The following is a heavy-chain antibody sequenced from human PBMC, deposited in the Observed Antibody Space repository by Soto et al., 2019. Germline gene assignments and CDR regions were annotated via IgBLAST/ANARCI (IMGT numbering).Heavy chain of an antibody. Sequence: QVQLVQSGAEVKKPGASVKVSCKASGYTFTTYYMHWVRQAPGQGLEWMGTIIPSGGSTSYAQKFQGRVTMTRDTSTSTAYMELSSLTAEDTAVYYGARALAPFYYYYGMDVWGQGTTVTVSS. D-gene: IGHD3-3*02. CDR3: ARALAPFYYYYGMDV. V-gene: IGHV1-46*01. J-gene: IGHJ6*02. CDR1: GYTFTTYY. CDR2: IIPSGGST.